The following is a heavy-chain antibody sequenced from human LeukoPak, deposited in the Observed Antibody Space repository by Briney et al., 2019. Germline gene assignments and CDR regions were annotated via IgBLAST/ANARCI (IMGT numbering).Heavy chain of an antibody. D-gene: IGHD5-18*01. CDR1: GFTFSSYG. CDR3: AREGPGSNYGSLFDY. CDR2: IWYDGSNK. Sequence: GGSLRLSCAASGFTFSSYGMHWVRQAPGKGLEWVAVIWYDGSNKYYADSVKGRFTISRDNSKNTLYLQMNSLRAEDTAVYYCAREGPGSNYGSLFDYWGQGTLVTVSS. J-gene: IGHJ4*02. V-gene: IGHV3-33*01.